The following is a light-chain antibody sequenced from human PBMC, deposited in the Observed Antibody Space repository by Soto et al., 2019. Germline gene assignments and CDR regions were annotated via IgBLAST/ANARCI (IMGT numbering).Light chain of an antibody. Sequence: IQMTQSPPTLSTYVGDRVTITCRASQSLSSRLAWYQQIPGKAPKLLIYGAFSLQSGVPSRFSGSGSGTEFSLTISSLQPDDFATYYCQQYNSYPWTFGQGTKVDIK. CDR2: GAF. V-gene: IGKV1-5*01. CDR1: QSLSSR. J-gene: IGKJ1*01. CDR3: QQYNSYPWT.